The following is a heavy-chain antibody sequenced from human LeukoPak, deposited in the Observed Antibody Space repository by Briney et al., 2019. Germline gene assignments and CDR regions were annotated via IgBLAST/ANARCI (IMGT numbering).Heavy chain of an antibody. V-gene: IGHV3-74*01. CDR1: GFTFSSYW. CDR3: ARDRMTTVTTEGY. J-gene: IGHJ4*02. D-gene: IGHD4-17*01. Sequence: PGGSLRLSCAASGFTFSSYWMHWVRQAPGKGLVWVSRINSDGSSTSYADSVKGRFAISRDNAQNTLYLQMDSLRAEDTAVYYCARDRMTTVTTEGYWGQGTLVTVSS. CDR2: INSDGSST.